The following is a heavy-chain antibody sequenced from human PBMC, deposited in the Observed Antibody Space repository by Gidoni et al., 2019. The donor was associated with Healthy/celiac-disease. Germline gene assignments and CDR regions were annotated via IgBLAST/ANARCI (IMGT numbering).Heavy chain of an antibody. CDR2: IVVGSGNP. CDR1: GFTFTSSA. D-gene: IGHD4-17*01. CDR3: AAGRGPVTTGHWFDP. Sequence: QMQLVQSGPEVKKPGTSVKVSCKASGFTFTSSAVQWVRQARGQRLAWIGWIVVGSGNPNYAQKFQERVPITRDMSTSTAYMELSSLRSEDTAVYYCAAGRGPVTTGHWFDPWGQGTLVTVSS. V-gene: IGHV1-58*01. J-gene: IGHJ5*02.